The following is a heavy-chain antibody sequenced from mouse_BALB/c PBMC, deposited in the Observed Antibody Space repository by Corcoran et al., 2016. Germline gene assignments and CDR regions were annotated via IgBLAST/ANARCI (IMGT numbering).Heavy chain of an antibody. CDR1: GYTFTNYG. Sequence: QIQLVQSGPDLKKPGETVKISCKASGYTFTNYGMNWVKQAPGKGLKWMGWINTYTGEPTYADDFKGRFAFSLETSASTAYLQINNLINEDTATNFCARGYPWYFDGWGAGTTVTVSS. CDR2: INTYTGEP. J-gene: IGHJ1*01. CDR3: ARGYPWYFDG. V-gene: IGHV9-3-1*01. D-gene: IGHD2-14*01.